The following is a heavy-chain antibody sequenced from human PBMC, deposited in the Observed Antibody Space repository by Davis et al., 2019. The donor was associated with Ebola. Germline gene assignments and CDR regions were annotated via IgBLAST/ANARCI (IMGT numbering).Heavy chain of an antibody. CDR3: ARGPPYDS. V-gene: IGHV1-69*06. CDR2: VIPLLGTP. CDR1: GDNVFNRYG. J-gene: IGHJ4*02. Sequence: SVKVSCKSPGDNVFNRYGISWVRQAPGQGPEWMGGVIPLLGTPNYAQKFQGRLTITADKSTTTTYMDLSGLTSEDTAVYYCARGPPYDSWGQGTLVTVSS.